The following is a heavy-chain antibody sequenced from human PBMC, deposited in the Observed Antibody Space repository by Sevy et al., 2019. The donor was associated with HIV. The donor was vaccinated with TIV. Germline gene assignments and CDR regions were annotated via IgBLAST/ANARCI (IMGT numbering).Heavy chain of an antibody. CDR2: ISHSGTT. D-gene: IGHD3-10*01. Sequence: SETLSLTCAVYGGSLSGYYWSWVRQSPGGGLEWIGEISHSGTTNYNPSLKSRASISVDTSKNQFSLKLRSVTAADTATFYCARIGLVRGPRPYGLDVWGQGTTVIVSS. CDR3: ARIGLVRGPRPYGLDV. CDR1: GGSLSGYY. J-gene: IGHJ6*02. V-gene: IGHV4-34*01.